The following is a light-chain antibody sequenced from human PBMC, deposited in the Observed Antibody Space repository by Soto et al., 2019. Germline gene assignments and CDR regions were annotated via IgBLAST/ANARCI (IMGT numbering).Light chain of an antibody. J-gene: IGKJ4*01. CDR1: QDIGSW. CDR2: AAS. CDR3: QQANSFPLT. V-gene: IGKV1-12*01. Sequence: DIQVTQSPSSVSASVGDTVTITCRASQDIGSWLAWFQQKPGRAPKLLIYAASSLQSGVPSRFSGSGSGADFTLTISSLQPEDFATYYCQQANSFPLTFGGGTKVDIK.